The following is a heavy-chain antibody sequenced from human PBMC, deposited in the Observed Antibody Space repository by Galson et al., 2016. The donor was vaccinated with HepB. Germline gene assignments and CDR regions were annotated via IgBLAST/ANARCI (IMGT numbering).Heavy chain of an antibody. CDR2: IRKDGDVK. D-gene: IGHD1-7*01. CDR1: GFSFSTYW. CDR3: VRDSSWNYNY. J-gene: IGHJ4*02. V-gene: IGHV3-7*01. Sequence: SLRLSCAASGFSFSTYWMSWVRQAPGKGLEWVANIRKDGDVKDYGTSVRGRFTIPRDNATNSLYLQMDDLSLEDTAVYYCVRDSSWNYNYWGQGALVTVSS.